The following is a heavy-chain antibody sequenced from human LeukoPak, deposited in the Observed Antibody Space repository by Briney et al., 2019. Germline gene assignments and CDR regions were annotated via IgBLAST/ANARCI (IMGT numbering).Heavy chain of an antibody. V-gene: IGHV1-69*04. CDR1: VGTFSIYA. D-gene: IGHD2-21*01. CDR3: ARVFPNTERLAHFDY. CDR2: IIPILGIA. Sequence: SVTVSCKASVGTFSIYAISWVRQAPGQGLEWMGRIIPILGIANYAQKFQGRVTITADKSTSTAYMELSSLRSEDTAVYYCARVFPNTERLAHFDYWGQGTLVTVSS. J-gene: IGHJ4*02.